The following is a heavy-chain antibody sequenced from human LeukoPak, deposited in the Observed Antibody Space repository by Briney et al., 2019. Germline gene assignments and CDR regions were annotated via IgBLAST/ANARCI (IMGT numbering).Heavy chain of an antibody. D-gene: IGHD2-15*01. Sequence: ASVKVSCKASGYTFTGYYMHWVRQAPGQGLEWMGWINPNSGGTNYAQKFQGWVTMTRGTSISTAYMELSRLRSDDTAVYYCARGGCSGGSCYGGFWFDPWGQGTLVTVSS. V-gene: IGHV1-2*04. CDR2: INPNSGGT. CDR1: GYTFTGYY. CDR3: ARGGCSGGSCYGGFWFDP. J-gene: IGHJ5*02.